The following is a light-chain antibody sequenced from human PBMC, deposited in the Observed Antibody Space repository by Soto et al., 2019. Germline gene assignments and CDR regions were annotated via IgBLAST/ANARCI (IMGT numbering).Light chain of an antibody. Sequence: QSVLTQPPSASGTPGQRVTISCSGSSSNIGSNTVNWYQQLPGTAPKLLIYNNDQRPSGVPDRFSASKSCTSAALAISGLQSEDEADYYCATWDVSLNGWVFGGGTKVTVL. J-gene: IGLJ3*02. V-gene: IGLV1-44*01. CDR2: NND. CDR1: SSNIGSNT. CDR3: ATWDVSLNGWV.